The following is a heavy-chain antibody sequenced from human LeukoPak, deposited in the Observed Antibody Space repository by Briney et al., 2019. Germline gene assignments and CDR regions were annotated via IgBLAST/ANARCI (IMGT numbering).Heavy chain of an antibody. D-gene: IGHD3-9*01. J-gene: IGHJ4*02. CDR1: GGSFSGYY. CDR3: ARGTKGFDDY. V-gene: IGHV4-34*01. Sequence: PSETLSLTCAVYGGSFSGYYWSWIRQPPGKGLEWIGEINHSGSTNYNPSLKSRVTISVDTSKNQFSLKLSSVTAADTAVYYCARGTKGFDDYWGQGTLVTVSS. CDR2: INHSGST.